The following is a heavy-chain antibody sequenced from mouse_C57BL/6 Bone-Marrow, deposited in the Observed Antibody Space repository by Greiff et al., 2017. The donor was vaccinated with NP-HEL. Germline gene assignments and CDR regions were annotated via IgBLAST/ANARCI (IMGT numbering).Heavy chain of an antibody. D-gene: IGHD2-3*01. V-gene: IGHV1-64*01. CDR1: GYTFTSYW. Sequence: QVQLKQPGAELVKPGASVKLSCKASGYTFTSYWMHWVKQRPGQGLEWIGMIHPNSGSTNYNETFKSKATLTVDKSSSTAYMQHSSLTSEDSAVYYCARYDTTWGQGTSVTVSS. CDR2: IHPNSGST. CDR3: ARYDTT. J-gene: IGHJ4*01.